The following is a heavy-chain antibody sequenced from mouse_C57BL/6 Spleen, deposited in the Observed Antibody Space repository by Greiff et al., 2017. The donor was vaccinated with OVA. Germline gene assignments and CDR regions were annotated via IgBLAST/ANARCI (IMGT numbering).Heavy chain of an antibody. D-gene: IGHD3-2*02. V-gene: IGHV1-82*01. CDR3: ARGGAAQGDYYAMDY. Sequence: LQESGPELVKPGASVKISCKASGYAFSSSWMNWVKQRPGKGLEWIGRIYPGDGDTNYNGEFKGKATLTADKSSSTAYMQLSSLTSEDSAVYVCARGGAAQGDYYAMDYWGQGTSVTVSS. CDR1: GYAFSSSW. CDR2: IYPGDGDT. J-gene: IGHJ4*01.